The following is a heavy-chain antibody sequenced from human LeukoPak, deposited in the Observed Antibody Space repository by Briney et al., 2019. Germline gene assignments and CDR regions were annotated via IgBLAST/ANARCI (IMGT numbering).Heavy chain of an antibody. J-gene: IGHJ6*02. V-gene: IGHV5-51*01. CDR3: ARGKASVDIVVVPAAPGYYYGMDV. Sequence: GESLKISCKGSGYSFTSYWIGWVRQTPGKGLEWMGIIYPGDSDTRYSPSFQGQVTISVDTSKNQFSLKLSSVTAADTAVYYCARGKASVDIVVVPAAPGYYYGMDVWGQGTTVTVSS. CDR2: IYPGDSDT. D-gene: IGHD2-2*01. CDR1: GYSFTSYW.